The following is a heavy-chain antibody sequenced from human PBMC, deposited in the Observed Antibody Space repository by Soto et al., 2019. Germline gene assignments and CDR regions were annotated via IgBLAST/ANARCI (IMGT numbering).Heavy chain of an antibody. Sequence: VASVKVSCKASGYTFTTYGISWVRQAPGQGLEWMGWISAYNGNTNYAQKLQGRVTMTADTSTSTAYMELRSLRSDDTAVYYCARFSIMITFGGVIAKGTADYWGQGTLVTVYS. V-gene: IGHV1-18*01. J-gene: IGHJ4*02. CDR1: GYTFTTYG. D-gene: IGHD3-16*02. CDR2: ISAYNGNT. CDR3: ARFSIMITFGGVIAKGTADY.